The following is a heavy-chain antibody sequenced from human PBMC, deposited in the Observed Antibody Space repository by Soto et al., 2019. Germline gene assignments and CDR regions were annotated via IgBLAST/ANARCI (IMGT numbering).Heavy chain of an antibody. D-gene: IGHD3-3*01. J-gene: IGHJ4*02. Sequence: EVQLVESGGGLVQPGGSLRLSCAASGFTVSNHYMAWVRQAPGKGLAWVSVIHTGGSTYYADSVKGRFSISRDNSKNTLYLQMSSLRAEDPAVYYCARDFYDLSYKFDYWGQGTLVTVSS. V-gene: IGHV3-66*01. CDR2: IHTGGST. CDR3: ARDFYDLSYKFDY. CDR1: GFTVSNHY.